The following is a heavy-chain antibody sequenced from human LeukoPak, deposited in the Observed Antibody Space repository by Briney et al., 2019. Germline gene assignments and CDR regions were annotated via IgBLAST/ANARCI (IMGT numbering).Heavy chain of an antibody. CDR3: ARDLDLYFDY. Sequence: GGSLRLSCAASGFTFSSYSMNWVRRAPGKGLEWVSHISTGSSTIYYADSVKGRFTISRDNAKNSLYLQMNSLRAEDTAVYYCARDLDLYFDYWGQGTLVTVSS. CDR1: GFTFSSYS. J-gene: IGHJ4*02. V-gene: IGHV3-48*01. D-gene: IGHD1-7*01. CDR2: ISTGSSTI.